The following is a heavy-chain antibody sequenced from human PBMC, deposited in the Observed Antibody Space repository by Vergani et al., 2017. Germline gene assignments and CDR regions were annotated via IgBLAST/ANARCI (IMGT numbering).Heavy chain of an antibody. CDR2: ISWNSNSI. CDR3: ARGIEAAGTDY. V-gene: IGHV3-9*02. D-gene: IGHD6-13*01. Sequence: EVQLEESGGGLVLPGRSLRLSCVASGFTSAGYAMHWVRQAPGKGLEWVSGISWNSNSIGYADSVKGRFTISRDNAKNSLYLQMNSLRAEDTALYYCARGIEAAGTDYWGQGTLVTVSS. CDR1: GFTSAGYA. J-gene: IGHJ4*02.